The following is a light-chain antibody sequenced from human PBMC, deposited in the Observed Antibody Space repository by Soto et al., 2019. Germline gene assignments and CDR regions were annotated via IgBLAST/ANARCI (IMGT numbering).Light chain of an antibody. CDR1: QGISSY. V-gene: IGKV1-9*01. J-gene: IGKJ4*01. CDR3: QQYDNWPSVT. Sequence: DIQLTQSPSFLSASVGDRVTITCRASQGISSYLAWYQQKPGKAPKLLIYAASTLQSGVPSRFSGSGSGTEFTLTISSLQSEDFAVYYCQQYDNWPSVTFGGGTKVDIK. CDR2: AAS.